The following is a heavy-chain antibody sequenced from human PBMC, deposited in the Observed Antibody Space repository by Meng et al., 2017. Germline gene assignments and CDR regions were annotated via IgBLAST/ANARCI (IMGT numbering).Heavy chain of an antibody. D-gene: IGHD2-2*01. Sequence: SETLSLTCAVYGGSFSGYYWSWIRQPPGKGLEWIGEINHSGSTNYNPSLKSRVTISVDTSKNQFSLKLSSVTAADTAVYYCARNDCSSTSCYAYYYYGMDVWGQGTTVTVSS. V-gene: IGHV4-34*01. CDR2: INHSGST. J-gene: IGHJ6*02. CDR3: ARNDCSSTSCYAYYYYGMDV. CDR1: GGSFSGYY.